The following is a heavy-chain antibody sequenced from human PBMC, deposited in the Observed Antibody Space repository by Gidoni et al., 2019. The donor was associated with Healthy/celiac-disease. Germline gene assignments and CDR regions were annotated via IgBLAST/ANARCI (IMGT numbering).Heavy chain of an antibody. Sequence: QVQLQQSGPGLVKPSQTLSLTCAIPGDSVSSNSSAWNWIRQSPSRGLEWLGRTYYRSRRYTDYAESVKSRITINPDTSKNQFSLQLTSVTPEDTAVYYCARVGGSYSDFDYWGQGTLVTVSS. V-gene: IGHV6-1*01. D-gene: IGHD1-26*01. CDR1: GDSVSSNSSA. CDR3: ARVGGSYSDFDY. CDR2: TYYRSRRYT. J-gene: IGHJ4*01.